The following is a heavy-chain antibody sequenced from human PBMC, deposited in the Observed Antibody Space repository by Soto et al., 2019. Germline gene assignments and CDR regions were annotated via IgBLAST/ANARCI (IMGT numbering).Heavy chain of an antibody. J-gene: IGHJ4*02. Sequence: QVQLVESGGGVVQPGGSLRLSCAASGFTFSDSGMHWVRQAPGKGLEWVAVIWSDGSDKSYADSVEGRFTISRDNSKNPLYFQNKRLRAGERACYLWWRRNRYTSPSGWGGGFDYWGQGTLVTVSS. CDR2: IWSDGSDK. CDR3: WRRNRYTSPSGWGGGFDY. V-gene: IGHV3-33*01. D-gene: IGHD6-6*01. CDR1: GFTFSDSG.